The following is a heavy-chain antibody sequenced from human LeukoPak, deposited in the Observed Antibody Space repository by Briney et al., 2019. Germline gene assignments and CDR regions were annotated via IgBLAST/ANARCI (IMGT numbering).Heavy chain of an antibody. D-gene: IGHD3-9*01. CDR1: GFTFSSYS. CDR2: ISSSSSYI. V-gene: IGHV3-21*01. Sequence: AGGSLRLSCAASGFTFSSYSMNWVRQAPGKGLEWVSSISSSSSYIYYADSVKGRFAISRDNAKNSLYLQMNSLRPEDTAVYYCARGGYYNILTGFRGRFLGFDYWGQGTLVTVSS. J-gene: IGHJ4*02. CDR3: ARGGYYNILTGFRGRFLGFDY.